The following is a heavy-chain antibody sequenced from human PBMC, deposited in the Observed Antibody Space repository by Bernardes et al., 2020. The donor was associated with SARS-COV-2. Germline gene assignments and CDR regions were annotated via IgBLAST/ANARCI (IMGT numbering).Heavy chain of an antibody. V-gene: IGHV3-23*01. CDR2: ISCSGGST. Sequence: GGSLRLSCAASGFTFSSYAMNWVRQAPGKGLEWISAISCSGGSTYYADSVKGRFTISRDNSKNTLYLQMNSLRVEDTAIYYCALGSGANMGINYWGQGTLVTVSS. CDR3: ALGSGANMGINY. J-gene: IGHJ4*02. D-gene: IGHD3-10*02. CDR1: GFTFSSYA.